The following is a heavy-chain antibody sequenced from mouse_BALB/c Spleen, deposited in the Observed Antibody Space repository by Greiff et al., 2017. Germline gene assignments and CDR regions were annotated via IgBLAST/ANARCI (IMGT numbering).Heavy chain of an antibody. D-gene: IGHD2-4*01. CDR1: GFTFSSFG. CDR3: ARSGDYDGIAY. Sequence: DVHLVESGGGLVQPGGSRKLSCAASGFTFSSFGMHWVRQAPEKGLEWVAYISSGSSTIYYADTVKGRFTISRDNPKNTLFLPMTSLRSEDTAMYYCARSGDYDGIAYWGQGTLVTVSA. CDR2: ISSGSSTI. V-gene: IGHV5-17*02. J-gene: IGHJ3*01.